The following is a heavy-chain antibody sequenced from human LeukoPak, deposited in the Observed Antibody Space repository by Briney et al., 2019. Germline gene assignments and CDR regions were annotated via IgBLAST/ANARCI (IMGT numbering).Heavy chain of an antibody. CDR1: GFTFSSYS. CDR2: ISSSSSTI. D-gene: IGHD3-10*01. J-gene: IGHJ4*02. CDR3: ARGGFGELFSSDY. Sequence: GGSLRLSCAASGFTFSSYSMNWVRQAPGKGLEWVSYISSSSSTIYYADSVKGRFTISRDNAKNSLYLQMNSLRAEDTAVYYCARGGFGELFSSDYWGQGTLVTVPS. V-gene: IGHV3-48*01.